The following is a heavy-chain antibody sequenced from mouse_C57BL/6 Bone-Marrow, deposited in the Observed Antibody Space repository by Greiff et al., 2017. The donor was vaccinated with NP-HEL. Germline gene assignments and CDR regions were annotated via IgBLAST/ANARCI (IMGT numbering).Heavy chain of an antibody. CDR2: ISYDGSN. CDR3: ANYYGSSYGFAY. J-gene: IGHJ3*01. CDR1: GYSITSGYY. Sequence: EVQLVESGPGLVKPSQSLSLTCSVTGYSITSGYYWNWIRQFPGNKLEWMGYISYDGSNNYNPSLKNRISITRDTSKNQFFLKLNSVTTEDTATYYCANYYGSSYGFAYWGQGTLVTVSA. V-gene: IGHV3-6*01. D-gene: IGHD1-1*01.